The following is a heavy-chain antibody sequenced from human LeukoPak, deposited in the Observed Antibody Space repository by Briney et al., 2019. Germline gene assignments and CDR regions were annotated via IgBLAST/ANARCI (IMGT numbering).Heavy chain of an antibody. V-gene: IGHV3-23*01. CDR3: AKDKGSGSLDGMDV. CDR1: GFTFTNYA. J-gene: IGHJ6*02. Sequence: GGSLRLSCAASGFTFTNYAMNWVRQAPGKGLEWVSVISGSGGSANYADSVKGRFTISRDNSKNSLYLQMNSLRAEDTAVYYCAKDKGSGSLDGMDVRGQGTTVTVSS. D-gene: IGHD3-10*01. CDR2: ISGSGGSA.